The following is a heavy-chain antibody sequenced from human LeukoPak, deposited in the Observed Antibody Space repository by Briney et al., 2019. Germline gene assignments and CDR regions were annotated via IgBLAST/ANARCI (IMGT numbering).Heavy chain of an antibody. CDR2: INPDGSRT. V-gene: IGHV3-74*01. Sequence: GGSLRLSCAASGSTFSHYWMHWVRQASGKGLVWVSRINPDGSRTDYADSVAGRFTISRDNAKNTLYLQMNSLRADDTAVYYCSWDHTGKEDIWGQGTMVTVSS. D-gene: IGHD1-26*01. CDR1: GSTFSHYW. CDR3: SWDHTGKEDI. J-gene: IGHJ3*02.